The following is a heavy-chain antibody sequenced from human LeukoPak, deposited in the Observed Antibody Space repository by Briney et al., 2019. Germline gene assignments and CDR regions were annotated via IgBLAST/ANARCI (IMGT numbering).Heavy chain of an antibody. Sequence: SGTLSLTCAVSGGSISSSNWWSWVRQPPGKGLEWIGEINHSGSTNYNPSLKSRVTISVDTSKNQFSLKLSSVTAADTAVYYCARRFTAAGSEFDPWGQGTLVTVSS. V-gene: IGHV4-4*02. J-gene: IGHJ5*02. CDR2: INHSGST. CDR1: GGSISSSNW. CDR3: ARRFTAAGSEFDP. D-gene: IGHD6-13*01.